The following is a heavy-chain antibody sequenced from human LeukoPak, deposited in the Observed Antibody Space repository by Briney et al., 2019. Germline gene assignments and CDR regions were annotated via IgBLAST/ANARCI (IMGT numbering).Heavy chain of an antibody. CDR1: GFSLSNARMG. Sequence: SGPVLVKPTETLTLTCTASGFSLSNARMGVSWIRQPPGKALEWLAHIFSNDEKSYSTSLKSRLTISKDTSKSQVVLTMTNMDPVDTATYYCARSGYSGYDYLGYYYYGMDVWGQGTLVTVSS. V-gene: IGHV2-26*01. CDR3: ARSGYSGYDYLGYYYYGMDV. D-gene: IGHD5-12*01. J-gene: IGHJ6*02. CDR2: IFSNDEK.